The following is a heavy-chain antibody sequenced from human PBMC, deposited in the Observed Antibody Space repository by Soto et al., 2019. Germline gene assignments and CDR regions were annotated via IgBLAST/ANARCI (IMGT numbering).Heavy chain of an antibody. CDR1: GGSISSGGYY. Sequence: SETLSLTCTVSGGSISSGGYYWSWIRQHPGKGLEWIGYIYYSGSTYYNPSLKSRVTISVDTSKNQFSLKLSSVTAADTAVYYCARTRRYNWNYADYWGQGTLVTVSS. CDR2: IYYSGST. D-gene: IGHD1-1*01. V-gene: IGHV4-31*03. J-gene: IGHJ4*02. CDR3: ARTRRYNWNYADY.